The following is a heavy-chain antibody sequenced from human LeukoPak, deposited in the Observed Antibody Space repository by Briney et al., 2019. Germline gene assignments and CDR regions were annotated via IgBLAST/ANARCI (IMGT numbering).Heavy chain of an antibody. J-gene: IGHJ4*02. CDR3: AKDSSSSWSRYYFDY. D-gene: IGHD6-6*01. CDR1: GFTFSSYG. V-gene: IGHV3-30*02. Sequence: PGGSLRLSCAASGFTFSSYGMHWLRQAPGKGLEWVAFIRYDGSNKYYADSVKGRFTISRDNSKNTLYLQMNSLRAEDTAVYYCAKDSSSSWSRYYFDYWGQGTLVTVSS. CDR2: IRYDGSNK.